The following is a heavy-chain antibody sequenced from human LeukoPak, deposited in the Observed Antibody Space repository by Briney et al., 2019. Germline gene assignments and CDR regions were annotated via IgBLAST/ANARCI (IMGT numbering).Heavy chain of an antibody. J-gene: IGHJ5*02. CDR2: INHSGST. CDR3: ARGYSGVLRYFDWLPWGGNWFDP. D-gene: IGHD3-9*01. Sequence: SETLSLTCAVYGGSFSGYYWSWIRQPPGKGLEWIGEINHSGSTNYNPSPKSRVTISVDTSKNQFSLKLSSVTAAGTAVYYCARGYSGVLRYFDWLPWGGNWFDPWGQGTLVTVSS. CDR1: GGSFSGYY. V-gene: IGHV4-34*01.